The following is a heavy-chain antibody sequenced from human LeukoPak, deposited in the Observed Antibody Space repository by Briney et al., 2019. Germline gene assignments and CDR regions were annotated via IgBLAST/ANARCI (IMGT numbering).Heavy chain of an antibody. CDR1: GGSINSGTYY. CDR2: IYPSGTT. V-gene: IGHV4-61*02. D-gene: IGHD4/OR15-4a*01. CDR3: ARQNYGAAPLRY. Sequence: SETLSLTCTVSGGSINSGTYYWSWIRQPAGKGLEWIGRIYPSGTTNYNPPLKSRVTISVDTSKNQFSLKLSSVTAADTAVYYCARQNYGAAPLRYWGQGTLVTVSS. J-gene: IGHJ4*02.